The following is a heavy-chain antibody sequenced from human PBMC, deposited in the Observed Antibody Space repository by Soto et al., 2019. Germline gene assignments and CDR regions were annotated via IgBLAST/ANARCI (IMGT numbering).Heavy chain of an antibody. CDR2: ISSSSSTI. D-gene: IGHD6-13*01. CDR3: ARDEGSSSWLDF. V-gene: IGHV3-48*01. J-gene: IGHJ4*02. Sequence: GSLRLSCAASGFTFSIYSMNWVRRAPGKGLEWVSYISSSSSTIYYADYVKGRFTISRDNAKNSLYLQMNSLRAEDTAVYYCARDEGSSSWLDFWGQGTLVTVSS. CDR1: GFTFSIYS.